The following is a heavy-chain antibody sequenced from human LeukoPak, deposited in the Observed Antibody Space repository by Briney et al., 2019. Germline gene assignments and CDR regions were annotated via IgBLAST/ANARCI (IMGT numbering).Heavy chain of an antibody. CDR3: AKAQYSSNWRYAFDI. CDR1: GYTFIGSY. CDR2: IDPNSGGT. J-gene: IGHJ3*02. Sequence: ASVKVSCKASGYTFIGSYVHWVRQAPGQGLEWMGWIDPNSGGTNYAQKFQGRVTMTRDTSISTAYMELSRLRSDDTAVYYCAKAQYSSNWRYAFDIWGQGTMVTVSS. V-gene: IGHV1-2*02. D-gene: IGHD6-13*01.